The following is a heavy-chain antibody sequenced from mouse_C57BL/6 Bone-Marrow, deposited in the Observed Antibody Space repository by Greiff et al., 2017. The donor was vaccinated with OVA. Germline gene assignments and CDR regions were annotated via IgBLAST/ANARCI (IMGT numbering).Heavy chain of an antibody. J-gene: IGHJ1*03. V-gene: IGHV1-81*01. D-gene: IGHD1-1*01. CDR3: AKGDYDSSSYEYFDV. CDR1: GYTFTSYG. Sequence: QVQLQQSGAELARPGASVKLSCKASGYTFTSYGISWVKQRTGQGLEWIGEIYPRSGNTYYNEKFKGKATLTADKSSSTAYMELRSLTSEDSAVYVCAKGDYDSSSYEYFDVLGTGTTVTVSS. CDR2: IYPRSGNT.